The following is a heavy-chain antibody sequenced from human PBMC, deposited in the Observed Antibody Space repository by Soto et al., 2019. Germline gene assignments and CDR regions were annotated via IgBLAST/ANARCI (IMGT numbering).Heavy chain of an antibody. V-gene: IGHV3-21*01. CDR1: GFTFSSYS. CDR3: ARDSDYCSGGSCYLNWFDP. J-gene: IGHJ5*02. Sequence: PGGSLRLSCAASGFTFSSYSMNWVRQAPGKGLEWVSSISSSSSYIYYADSVKGRFTISRDNAKNSLYLQMNSLRAEDTAVYYCARDSDYCSGGSCYLNWFDPWGQGTLVTVSS. CDR2: ISSSSSYI. D-gene: IGHD2-15*01.